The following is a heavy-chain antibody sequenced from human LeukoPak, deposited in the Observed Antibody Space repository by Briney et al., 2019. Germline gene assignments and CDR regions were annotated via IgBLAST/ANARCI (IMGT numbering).Heavy chain of an antibody. CDR1: GYTFTSYD. V-gene: IGHV1-8*01. J-gene: IGHJ6*02. CDR3: ARGRYVLLWFGELYRQDGMDV. Sequence: AASVKVSCKASGYTFTSYDINWVRQATGQGLEWMGWMNPNSGNTGYAQKFQGRVTMTRNTSISTAYMELSSLRSEDTAVYYCARGRYVLLWFGELYRQDGMDVWGQGTTVTVSS. D-gene: IGHD3-10*01. CDR2: MNPNSGNT.